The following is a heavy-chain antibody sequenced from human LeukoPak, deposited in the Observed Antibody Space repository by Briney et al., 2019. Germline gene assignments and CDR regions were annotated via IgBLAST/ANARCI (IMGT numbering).Heavy chain of an antibody. CDR2: ISGSGGST. CDR1: GFTFSIYA. CDR3: ANEYYYYYYMDV. J-gene: IGHJ6*03. Sequence: GGSLRLSCAASGFTFSIYAMSWVRQAPGKGLEWVSAISGSGGSTYYADSVKGRFTISRDNSKNTLYLQMNSLRAEDTAVYYCANEYYYYYYMDVWGKGTTVTVSS. V-gene: IGHV3-23*01.